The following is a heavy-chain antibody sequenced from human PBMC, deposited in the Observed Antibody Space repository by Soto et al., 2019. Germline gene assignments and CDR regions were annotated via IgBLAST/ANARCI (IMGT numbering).Heavy chain of an antibody. J-gene: IGHJ6*02. Sequence: GGSLRLSCAASGFTFSSYSMSWVRQAPGKGLEWVSAISGSGGSTYYADSVKGRFTISRDNSKNTLYLQMNSLRAEDTAVYYCAKGLEYYYYGMDVWGQGTTVTVSS. CDR3: AKGLEYYYYGMDV. D-gene: IGHD3-3*01. V-gene: IGHV3-23*01. CDR2: ISGSGGST. CDR1: GFTFSSYS.